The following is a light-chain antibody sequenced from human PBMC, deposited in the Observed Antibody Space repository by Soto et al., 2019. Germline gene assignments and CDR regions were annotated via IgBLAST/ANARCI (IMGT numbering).Light chain of an antibody. Sequence: QSVLTQPASVSGSPGQSITISCTGSSNDVGVYNYISGYQHHPGKAPKLMIYEVSNRPSGVSNRFSGSKSGNTASLTISGLQTEDEADYYRGSITSSTTSVFGTGTKGTVL. V-gene: IGLV2-14*01. CDR2: EVS. CDR1: SNDVGVYNY. CDR3: GSITSSTTSV. J-gene: IGLJ1*01.